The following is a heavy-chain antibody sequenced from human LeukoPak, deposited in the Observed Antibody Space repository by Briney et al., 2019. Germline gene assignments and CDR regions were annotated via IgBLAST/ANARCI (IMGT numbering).Heavy chain of an antibody. D-gene: IGHD3-9*01. Sequence: SVKVSCKASGGTFSSYAISWVRQAPGQGLEWMGGIIPIFGTANYAQKFQGRVTITADESTSTAYMELSSLRSEDTAVYYCARELTGMGGNWFDPWGQGTLVTVSS. J-gene: IGHJ5*02. V-gene: IGHV1-69*13. CDR1: GGTFSSYA. CDR2: IIPIFGTA. CDR3: ARELTGMGGNWFDP.